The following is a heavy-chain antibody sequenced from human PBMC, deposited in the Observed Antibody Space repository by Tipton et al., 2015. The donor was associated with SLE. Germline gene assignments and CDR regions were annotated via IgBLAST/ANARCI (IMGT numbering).Heavy chain of an antibody. CDR1: GFTVSSNY. D-gene: IGHD2-15*01. CDR3: ARVGYCSGGSCLYWYFDL. CDR2: IYSGGST. Sequence: SLRLSCAAPGFTVSSNYMSWVRQAPGKRLEWVSVIYSGGSTYYADSVKGRFTISRDNSKNTLYLQMNSLRAEDTAVYYCARVGYCSGGSCLYWYFDLWGRGPLVTVSS. V-gene: IGHV3-53*05. J-gene: IGHJ2*01.